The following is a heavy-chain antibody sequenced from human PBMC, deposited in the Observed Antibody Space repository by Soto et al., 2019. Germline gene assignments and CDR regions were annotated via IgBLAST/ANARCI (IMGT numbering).Heavy chain of an antibody. CDR1: GGSISSYY. V-gene: IGHV4-59*08. J-gene: IGHJ6*02. CDR2: IYYSGST. CDR3: ARASGSSGYIPYYYYYYGMDV. D-gene: IGHD3-22*01. Sequence: SETLSLTCTVSGGSISSYYWSWIRQPPGKGLEWIGYIYYSGSTYYNPSLKSRVTISVDTSKNQFSLKLSSVTAADTAVYYCARASGSSGYIPYYYYYYGMDVWGQGTTVTVSS.